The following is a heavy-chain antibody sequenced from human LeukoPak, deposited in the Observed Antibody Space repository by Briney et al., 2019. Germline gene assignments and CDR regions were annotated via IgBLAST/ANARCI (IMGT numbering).Heavy chain of an antibody. D-gene: IGHD1-26*01. J-gene: IGHJ4*02. CDR1: EVTLSSYA. Sequence: PGGSLRLSCAASEVTLSSYAMSWARQAPGKGLEWVSGISSSGSGGNTYYADSVKGRFTISRDSSKNTLFLHMNTLRAEDTAVYYCAKHQVGATAYFDYWGQGTLVTVSS. V-gene: IGHV3-23*01. CDR2: ISSSGSGGNT. CDR3: AKHQVGATAYFDY.